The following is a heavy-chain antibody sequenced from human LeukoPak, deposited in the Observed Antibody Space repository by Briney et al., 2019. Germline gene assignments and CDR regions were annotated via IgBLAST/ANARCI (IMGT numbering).Heavy chain of an antibody. CDR1: GGSISSSSYC. CDR3: ASRYCSSTSCYEDY. D-gene: IGHD2-2*01. V-gene: IGHV4-39*01. Sequence: PSETLSLTCTVSGGSISSSSYCWGWIRQPPGKGLEWIGSIYYSGSTYYTPSLKSRVTISVDTSKNQFSLKLSSVTAADTAVYYCASRYCSSTSCYEDYWGQGTLVTVSS. J-gene: IGHJ4*02. CDR2: IYYSGST.